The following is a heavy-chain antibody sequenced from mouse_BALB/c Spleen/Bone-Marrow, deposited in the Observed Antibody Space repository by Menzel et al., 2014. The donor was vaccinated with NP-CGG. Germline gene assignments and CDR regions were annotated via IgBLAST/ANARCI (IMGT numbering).Heavy chain of an antibody. J-gene: IGHJ2*01. D-gene: IGHD1-1*01. CDR2: INPYNGDT. CDR1: GYSFTGYF. Sequence: VQLQQSGPELVKAGASVKISCKASGYSFTGYFMNWVMQSHGKSLEWIGRINPYNGDTFYNQKFKGKATLTVDKSSSTAHMELRSLASEDSAVYYRAKSGYYGSSYFDYWGQGTTLTVSS. CDR3: AKSGYYGSSYFDY. V-gene: IGHV1-20*02.